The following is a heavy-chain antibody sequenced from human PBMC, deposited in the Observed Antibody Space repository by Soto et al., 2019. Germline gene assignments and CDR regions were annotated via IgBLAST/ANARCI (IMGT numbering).Heavy chain of an antibody. CDR3: AFLYYYDSSGYYH. D-gene: IGHD3-22*01. Sequence: PSETLSLTCAVYGGSFSGYYWSWIRQPPGKGLEWIGEINHSGSTNYNPSLKSRVTISVDTSKNQFSLKLSSVTAADTAVYYCAFLYYYDSSGYYHWGQGTLGTVSS. CDR2: INHSGST. V-gene: IGHV4-34*01. J-gene: IGHJ5*02. CDR1: GGSFSGYY.